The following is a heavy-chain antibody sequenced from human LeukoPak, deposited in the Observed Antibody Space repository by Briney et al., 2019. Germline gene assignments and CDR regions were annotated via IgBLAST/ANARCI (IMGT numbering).Heavy chain of an antibody. Sequence: PGGSLRLSCAASGFTFSSYSMNWVRQAPGKGLEWVSGINWNGGSTGYADSVKGRFTISRDNAKNSPYLQMNSLRAEDTAIYYCVTHEVTIVTRSTFDYWGQGTLVTVSS. CDR2: INWNGGST. V-gene: IGHV3-20*04. J-gene: IGHJ4*02. D-gene: IGHD4-23*01. CDR1: GFTFSSYS. CDR3: VTHEVTIVTRSTFDY.